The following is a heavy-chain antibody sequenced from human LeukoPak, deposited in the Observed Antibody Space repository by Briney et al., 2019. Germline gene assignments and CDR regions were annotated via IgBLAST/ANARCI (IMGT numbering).Heavy chain of an antibody. CDR2: INHSGST. D-gene: IGHD3/OR15-3a*01. CDR1: GGSFSGYY. V-gene: IGHV4-34*01. CDR3: ARDLWTQNWFDP. J-gene: IGHJ5*02. Sequence: SETLSLTCAVYGGSFSGYYWSWIRQPPGKGLEWIGEINHSGSTNYNPSLKSRVTISVDTSKNQFSLKLSSVTAADTAVYYCARDLWTQNWFDPWGQGTLVTVSS.